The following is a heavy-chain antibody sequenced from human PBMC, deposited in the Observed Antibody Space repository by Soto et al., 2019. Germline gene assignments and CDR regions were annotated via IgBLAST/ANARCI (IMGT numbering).Heavy chain of an antibody. CDR1: GGSFIGYY. Sequence: PSETLSLTCAVYGGSFIGYYWSWIRQPPGKGLEWIGEINHSGSTNYNPSLKSRVTISVDTSKNQFSLKLSSVTAADTAVYYCARGRRPETPDYGDDVNYYYYYGMDVWGQGTTVTVSS. D-gene: IGHD4-17*01. V-gene: IGHV4-34*01. CDR2: INHSGST. J-gene: IGHJ6*02. CDR3: ARGRRPETPDYGDDVNYYYYYGMDV.